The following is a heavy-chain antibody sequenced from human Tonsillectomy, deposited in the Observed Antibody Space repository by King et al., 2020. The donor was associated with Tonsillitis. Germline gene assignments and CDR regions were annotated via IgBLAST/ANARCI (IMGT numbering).Heavy chain of an antibody. V-gene: IGHV4-59*01. CDR2: IFYSGST. CDR1: GGSISRYY. CDR3: ARVPPPDSSGWYPTGKFDL. D-gene: IGHD6-19*01. Sequence: VQLQESGPGLVKPAETLSLTCTVSGGSISRYYWSWVRQPPGKGLEWIGDIFYSGSTNYNPSLKSRVTISVDTSKNQFSLNLTSVTAADTAVYYCARVPPPDSSGWYPTGKFDLWGRGTLVIVSS. J-gene: IGHJ2*01.